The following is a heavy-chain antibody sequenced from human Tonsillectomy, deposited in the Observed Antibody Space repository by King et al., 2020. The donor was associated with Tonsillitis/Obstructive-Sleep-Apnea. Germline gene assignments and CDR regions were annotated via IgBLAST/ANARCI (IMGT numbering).Heavy chain of an antibody. V-gene: IGHV3-30*04. Sequence: VQLVESGGGVVQPGRSLRLSCAASGFTFSSYAMHWVRQAPGKGLEWVAVISYDGNNKYYADSVKGRFTISRDNSKNTLFLQINSLRAEDTAVYYCARAGDILLRPATYYFDNSGHGTLVTVSS. J-gene: IGHJ4*01. D-gene: IGHD2-8*01. CDR2: ISYDGNNK. CDR3: ARAGDILLRPATYYFDN. CDR1: GFTFSSYA.